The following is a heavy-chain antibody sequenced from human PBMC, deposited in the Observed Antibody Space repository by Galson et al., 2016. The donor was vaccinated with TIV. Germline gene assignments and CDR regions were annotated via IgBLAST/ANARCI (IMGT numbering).Heavy chain of an antibody. V-gene: IGHV2-5*01. D-gene: IGHD5-18*01. CDR2: IYWNDGK. Sequence: PALVKPTQTLTLTCTFSGFSLNTNGVGVGWIRQPPGKALEWLGLIYWNDGKRYSPPQKSRVTITKDTSRNQVVLTMTNMDPVDTATYYCAQTAMILSGWFDSWGQGTLVTVSS. CDR1: GFSLNTNGVG. J-gene: IGHJ5*01. CDR3: AQTAMILSGWFDS.